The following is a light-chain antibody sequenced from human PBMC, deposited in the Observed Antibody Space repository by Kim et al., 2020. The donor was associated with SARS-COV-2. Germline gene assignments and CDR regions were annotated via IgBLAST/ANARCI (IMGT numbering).Light chain of an antibody. CDR3: QQRSNWWA. J-gene: IGKJ1*01. Sequence: SLSPGERVARSCRASQSVGSSLDWIQQKPGQAPRLLIYDASNRATGIPARFSGSGSGTDFSLTISSLAPEDFAVYYCQQRSNWWAFGQGTKVDIK. CDR1: QSVGSS. V-gene: IGKV3-11*01. CDR2: DAS.